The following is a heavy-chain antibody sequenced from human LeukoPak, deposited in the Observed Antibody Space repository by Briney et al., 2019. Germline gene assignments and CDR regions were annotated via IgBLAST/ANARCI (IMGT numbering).Heavy chain of an antibody. CDR1: GYTFTGYY. V-gene: IGHV1-2*02. D-gene: IGHD3-10*01. CDR2: INPNSGGT. J-gene: IGHJ4*02. Sequence: ASVKVSCKASGYTFTGYYMHWVRQAPGQGLEWMGWINPNSGGTNYAQKFQGRVTMTRDTSISTAYMELSRLRSDDTAVYYCARDRGTMVRGVPPPLAYWGQGTLVTASS. CDR3: ARDRGTMVRGVPPPLAY.